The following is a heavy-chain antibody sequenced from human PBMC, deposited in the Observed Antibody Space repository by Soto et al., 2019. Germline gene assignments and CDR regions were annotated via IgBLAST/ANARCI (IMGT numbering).Heavy chain of an antibody. D-gene: IGHD2-8*01. CDR1: GYTFTGYY. V-gene: IGHV1-2*04. CDR3: SRVLKKAVSSYCDGMGV. Sequence: QVQLVQSGAEVKKPGASVKVSCKASGYTFTGYYMHWVRQAPGQGLEWMGWINPNSGGTNFAQKCQGWVGMSRDTSTSPAEKVLNGMRSGDSLGQFCSRVLKKAVSSYCDGMGVWGQGTTVTLSS. J-gene: IGHJ6*02. CDR2: INPNSGGT.